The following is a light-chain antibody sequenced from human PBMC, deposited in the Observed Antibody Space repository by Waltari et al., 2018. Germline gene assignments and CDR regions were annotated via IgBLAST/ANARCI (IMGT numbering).Light chain of an antibody. CDR2: RND. CDR3: ASWDDSPVGRWV. Sequence: QSVLTQPPSASGAPGQRVTISCSGSTSNLGDNVVNWYQQIPGTAPKLLIYRNDLRPAGVPCRFPGAKSGTSASLAISGLQSEDEGVYYCASWDDSPVGRWVFGGGTKLTVL. J-gene: IGLJ3*02. V-gene: IGLV1-44*01. CDR1: TSNLGDNV.